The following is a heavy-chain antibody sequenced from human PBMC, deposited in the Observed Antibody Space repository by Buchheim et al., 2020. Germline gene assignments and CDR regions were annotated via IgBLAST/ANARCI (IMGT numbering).Heavy chain of an antibody. CDR1: GGSMNIDTYF. Sequence: QLQLQESGPGLVKPSETLSLICSVSGGSMNIDTYFWAWIRQPPEKGLEWIGSFYHNGNTYYNPSLESRVIVSVDMSKNQFSLTLNSVTAADTAVYYCATSKNDYGDYVSGIDFDYWGQGTL. V-gene: IGHV4-39*01. CDR3: ATSKNDYGDYVSGIDFDY. CDR2: FYHNGNT. D-gene: IGHD4-17*01. J-gene: IGHJ4*02.